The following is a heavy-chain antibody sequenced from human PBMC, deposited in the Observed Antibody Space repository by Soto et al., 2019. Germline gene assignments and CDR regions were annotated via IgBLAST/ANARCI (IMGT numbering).Heavy chain of an antibody. Sequence: GGSLRLSCAASGFTFSTYWMAWVRQTPGKGLEWVANINQDGSEKNYVDSVKGRFTVYRDNAKNSLYLQMSSLPAEDSALYYCSRSLNSWGQGTLVTVSS. J-gene: IGHJ4*02. CDR1: GFTFSTYW. CDR3: SRSLNS. CDR2: INQDGSEK. V-gene: IGHV3-7*01.